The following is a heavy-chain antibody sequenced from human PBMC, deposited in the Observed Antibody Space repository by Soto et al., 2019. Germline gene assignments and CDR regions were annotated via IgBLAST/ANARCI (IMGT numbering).Heavy chain of an antibody. D-gene: IGHD3-22*01. Sequence: QVQLVQSGAEVKKPGSSVEVSCKASGGTFSSYAISWVRQAPGQGLEWMGGIIPIFGTANYAQKFQGRVTITADESTSTAYMELSRLRSEDTAVYYCAREGAHYYDSSNAGAFDIWGQGTMATVSS. J-gene: IGHJ3*02. CDR1: GGTFSSYA. CDR2: IIPIFGTA. V-gene: IGHV1-69*01. CDR3: AREGAHYYDSSNAGAFDI.